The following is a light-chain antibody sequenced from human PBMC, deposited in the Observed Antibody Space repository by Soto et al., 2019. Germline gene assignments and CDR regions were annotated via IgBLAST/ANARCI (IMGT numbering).Light chain of an antibody. V-gene: IGLV2-8*01. Sequence: QSALTQPPSASGSPGQSVTISCTGTSSDIGAYNYVSWYRQYPDKAPKLLVSQVTKRPSGVPDRFSGSKSGNTDALTVSGLQSEDEAVYYCSSYAGSLVVFGGGTKLTVL. CDR2: QVT. J-gene: IGLJ2*01. CDR1: SSDIGAYNY. CDR3: SSYAGSLVV.